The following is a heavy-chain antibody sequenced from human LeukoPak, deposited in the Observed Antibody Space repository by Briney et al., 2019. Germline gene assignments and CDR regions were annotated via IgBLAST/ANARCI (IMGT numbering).Heavy chain of an antibody. CDR1: GGPISNYY. Sequence: ADTLSLPCSLSGGPISNYYWRWIRQPAGMGLDWIGRIYACGSNNYNPSLKSRVTMSVDTSNAQFPLNLSSVAAADTAVYYCARTSARGAQFDYLGQGTLVTVSS. D-gene: IGHD3-10*01. J-gene: IGHJ4*02. CDR3: ARTSARGAQFDY. CDR2: IYACGSN. V-gene: IGHV4-4*07.